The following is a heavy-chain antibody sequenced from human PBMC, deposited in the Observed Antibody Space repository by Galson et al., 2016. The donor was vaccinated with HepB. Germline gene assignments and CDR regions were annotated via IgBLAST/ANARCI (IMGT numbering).Heavy chain of an antibody. D-gene: IGHD5-12*01. Sequence: PALVKPTQTLTLTYTFSGFSLSTSGMCVSWIRQPPGKALGWLALIDWDDDKYYSTSLKTRLTISKDTSKNQVVLTMTNTDPVDTATYYCARGVDIVATIMGPSPYPYYFDYWGQGTLVTVSS. CDR2: IDWDDDK. J-gene: IGHJ4*02. V-gene: IGHV2-70*01. CDR1: GFSLSTSGMC. CDR3: ARGVDIVATIMGPSPYPYYFDY.